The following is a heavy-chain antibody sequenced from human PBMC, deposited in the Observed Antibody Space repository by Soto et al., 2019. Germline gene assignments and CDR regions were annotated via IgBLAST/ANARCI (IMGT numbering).Heavy chain of an antibody. CDR3: ATSQYCSSTTCYLAY. CDR1: GYTFASHA. Sequence: QVQLVQSGAEVKKPGASVKVSCKASGYTFASHAMNWVRQAPGQRLEWMGWINSGNGDTKYSQKFQGRVTITRDTSASTAYMERGSLRSEDTAVYYCATSQYCSSTTCYLAYWGQGPLVTVSS. V-gene: IGHV1-3*01. J-gene: IGHJ1*01. CDR2: INSGNGDT. D-gene: IGHD2-2*01.